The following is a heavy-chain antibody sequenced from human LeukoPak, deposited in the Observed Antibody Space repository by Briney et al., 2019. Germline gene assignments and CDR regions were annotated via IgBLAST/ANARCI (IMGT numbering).Heavy chain of an antibody. J-gene: IGHJ4*02. CDR2: ISSSSSYI. V-gene: IGHV3-21*01. CDR3: ARVGGQRYYDFWSGSYYFDY. CDR1: GFTFSSYS. Sequence: GGSLRLSCAASGFTFSSYSMNWVRQAPGKGLEWVSSISSSSSYIYYADSVKGRFTIYRDNAKNSLYLQMNSLRAEDTAVYYCARVGGQRYYDFWSGSYYFDYWGQGTLVTVSS. D-gene: IGHD3-3*01.